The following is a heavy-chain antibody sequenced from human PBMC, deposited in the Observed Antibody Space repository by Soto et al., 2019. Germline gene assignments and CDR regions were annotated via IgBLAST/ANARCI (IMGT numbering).Heavy chain of an antibody. CDR1: GFTFSSYE. J-gene: IGHJ6*02. CDR2: ISSSCSTI. Sequence: PVGSLRLSCAASGFTFSSYEMNWVRQAPGKGLEWVSYISSSCSTIYYADSVKGRFTISRDNAKNSLYLQMNSLRAEDTAVYYCARDHKGGYYYYGMDVWGQGTTVTVSS. V-gene: IGHV3-48*03. CDR3: ARDHKGGYYYYGMDV.